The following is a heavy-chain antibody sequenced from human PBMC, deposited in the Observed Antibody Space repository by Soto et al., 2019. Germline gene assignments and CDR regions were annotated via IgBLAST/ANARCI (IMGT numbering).Heavy chain of an antibody. CDR2: VYHSGST. D-gene: IGHD6-6*01. Sequence: PSETLSLTCSVSGGSMRNYYCNWIRQPPGRGLEWIGYVYHSGSTNYNPSLKSRVSMSVDVSRNHFSLTLHSVTAADTAVYFCTSSYSTSSSPDYWGQGTLVTVSS. CDR1: GGSMRNYY. V-gene: IGHV4-59*01. CDR3: TSSYSTSSSPDY. J-gene: IGHJ4*02.